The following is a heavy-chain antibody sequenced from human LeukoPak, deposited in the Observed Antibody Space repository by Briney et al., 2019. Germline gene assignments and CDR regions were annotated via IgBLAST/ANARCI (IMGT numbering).Heavy chain of an antibody. J-gene: IGHJ4*02. CDR1: GFVFSSYW. CDR3: ATSRSFDY. Sequence: PGGSLRLSCAASGFVFSSYWMSWVRQAPGKGLEWVANIKQAGSERSYVDSVRGRFTISRDNAKNSLYLQMNSLSAEDTAVYYCATSRSFDYWGQGTLVTVSS. V-gene: IGHV3-7*01. CDR2: IKQAGSER.